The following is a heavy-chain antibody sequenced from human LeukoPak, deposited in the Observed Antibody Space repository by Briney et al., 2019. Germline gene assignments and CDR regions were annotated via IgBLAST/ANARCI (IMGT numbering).Heavy chain of an antibody. D-gene: IGHD5-24*01. J-gene: IGHJ6*03. CDR1: GYTFTGYY. V-gene: IGHV1-46*01. Sequence: ASVKVSCKASGYTFTGYYMHWVRQAPGQGLEWMGIINPSGGSTSYAQKFQGRVTMTRDMSTSTVYMELSSLRSEDTAVYYCAIGRWLQEGDYYYYMDVWGKGTTVTISS. CDR3: AIGRWLQEGDYYYYMDV. CDR2: INPSGGST.